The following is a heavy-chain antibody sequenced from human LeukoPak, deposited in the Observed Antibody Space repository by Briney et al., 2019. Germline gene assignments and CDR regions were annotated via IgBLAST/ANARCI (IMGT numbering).Heavy chain of an antibody. CDR2: IIPIFGTA. Sequence: ASVKVSCKASGGTFSSYAISWVRQAPGQGLEWMGGIIPIFGTANYAQKFQGRVTITADESTSTAYMELSSLRSEDTAVYYCARDPSPSGAFDIWGQGTMVTVSS. D-gene: IGHD7-27*01. CDR3: ARDPSPSGAFDI. CDR1: GGTFSSYA. V-gene: IGHV1-69*13. J-gene: IGHJ3*02.